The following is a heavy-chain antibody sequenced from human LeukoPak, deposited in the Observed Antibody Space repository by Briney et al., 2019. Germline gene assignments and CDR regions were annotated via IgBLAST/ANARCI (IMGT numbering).Heavy chain of an antibody. CDR3: ARDVRDYGDYSDAFDI. Sequence: SETLSLTCAVYGGSFSGYYWSWIRQPPGKGLEWIGEINHSGSTNYNPSLKSRVTISVDTSKNQFSLKLSSVTAADTAVYYCARDVRDYGDYSDAFDIWGQGTMVTVSS. CDR2: INHSGST. CDR1: GGSFSGYY. D-gene: IGHD4-17*01. J-gene: IGHJ3*02. V-gene: IGHV4-34*01.